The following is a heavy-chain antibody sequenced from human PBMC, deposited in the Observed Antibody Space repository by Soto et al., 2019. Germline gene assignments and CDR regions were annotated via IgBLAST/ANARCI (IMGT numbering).Heavy chain of an antibody. CDR2: VYHSGST. J-gene: IGHJ4*02. D-gene: IGHD6-19*01. Sequence: ASETLSLTCTVSGVSINDYYWSWIRQSPGKGLEWIGYVYHSGSTNYNPSLKSRVTMSLDTSKSQLSLKLSSVTAADTAVYYCARDEGTAVCSFDYWGQGTLVTVSS. CDR1: GVSINDYY. V-gene: IGHV4-59*01. CDR3: ARDEGTAVCSFDY.